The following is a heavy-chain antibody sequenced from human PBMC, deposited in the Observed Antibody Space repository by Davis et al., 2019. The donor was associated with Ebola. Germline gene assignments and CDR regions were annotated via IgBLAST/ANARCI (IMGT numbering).Heavy chain of an antibody. Sequence: SETLSLTCTVSGGSMTNYYWSWIRQPPGKGLEWIGYIYYTGSTNYNRSLESRVTIAVDTSKNQLSLKLRSVTAADTAVYYCARSPRHYDFWSGYYTFGYGMDVWGQGTTVTVSS. CDR1: GGSMTNYY. J-gene: IGHJ6*02. CDR2: IYYTGST. CDR3: ARSPRHYDFWSGYYTFGYGMDV. V-gene: IGHV4-59*01. D-gene: IGHD3-3*01.